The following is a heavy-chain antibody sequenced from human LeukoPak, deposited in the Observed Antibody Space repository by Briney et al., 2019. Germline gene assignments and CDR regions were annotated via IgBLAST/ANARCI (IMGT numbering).Heavy chain of an antibody. J-gene: IGHJ4*02. CDR2: ISAYNGNT. D-gene: IGHD3-22*01. V-gene: IGHV1-18*01. Sequence: ASVMVSCKASGYTFTSYGISWVRQAPGQGLEWMGWISAYNGNTNYAQKLQGRVTMTTDTSTSTAYMELRSLRSDDTAVYYCARETFDYDSSGYYAFDYWGQGTLVTVSS. CDR1: GYTFTSYG. CDR3: ARETFDYDSSGYYAFDY.